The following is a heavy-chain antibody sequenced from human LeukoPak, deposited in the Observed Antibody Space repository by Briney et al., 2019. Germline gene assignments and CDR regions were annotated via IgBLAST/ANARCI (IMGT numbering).Heavy chain of an antibody. CDR3: AKGGGGDY. D-gene: IGHD3-16*01. CDR1: GFTFSSHA. V-gene: IGHV3-23*01. Sequence: GGSLRLSCAPSGFTFSSHAMRWVRQAPGEGLEWVSSIRGSGGSTYYADSVKGRFTISRDNSKNTLYLQMTSLRAEDTAVYYCAKGGGGDYWGQGTLVTVSS. CDR2: IRGSGGST. J-gene: IGHJ4*02.